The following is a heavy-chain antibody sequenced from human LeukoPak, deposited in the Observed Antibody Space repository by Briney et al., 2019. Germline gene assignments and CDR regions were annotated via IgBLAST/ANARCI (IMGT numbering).Heavy chain of an antibody. V-gene: IGHV3-20*01. J-gene: IGHJ4*02. Sequence: GGSLRLSCAVSGFTFDDYGMSWVRQAPGKGLEWVSGINWNGGGTGYGDSVKGRFTISRDNAKNSLYLQMNSLRAEDTALYHCARGGVSSSSIPYFDYWGQGTLVTVSS. D-gene: IGHD6-6*01. CDR1: GFTFDDYG. CDR2: INWNGGGT. CDR3: ARGGVSSSSIPYFDY.